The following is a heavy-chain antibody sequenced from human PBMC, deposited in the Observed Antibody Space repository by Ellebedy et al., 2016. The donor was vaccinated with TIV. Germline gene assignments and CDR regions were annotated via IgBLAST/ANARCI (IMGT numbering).Heavy chain of an antibody. J-gene: IGHJ5*02. Sequence: ASLRLSXNVSGGSIGSYYWHWIRQPPGERLEWIGYIYYSGSTDYNPSLTNRVTISVDTSKNQVSLKLNSVTAADTAVYYCARGLSPWGQGTLVTVSS. CDR3: ARGLSP. CDR2: IYYSGST. CDR1: GGSIGSYY. D-gene: IGHD6-19*01. V-gene: IGHV4-59*01.